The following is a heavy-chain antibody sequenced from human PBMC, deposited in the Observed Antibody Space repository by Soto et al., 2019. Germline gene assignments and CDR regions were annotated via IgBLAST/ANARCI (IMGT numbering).Heavy chain of an antibody. CDR1: GFTFSNYA. J-gene: IGHJ6*02. Sequence: GGSLRLSCVASGFTFSNYAMVWVRQAPGKGLESICSISGNDGRTYYGDSVKGRFIISRDNSKNMLYLQMSSLRVEDTAVYYCAKILSVVESYWYGMDVWGQGTTVTVS. V-gene: IGHV3-23*01. CDR2: ISGNDGRT. D-gene: IGHD2-21*01. CDR3: AKILSVVESYWYGMDV.